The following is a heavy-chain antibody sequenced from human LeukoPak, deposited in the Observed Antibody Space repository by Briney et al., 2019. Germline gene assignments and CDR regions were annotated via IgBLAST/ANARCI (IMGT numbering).Heavy chain of an antibody. V-gene: IGHV3-30*18. J-gene: IGHJ4*02. CDR1: GFTFSSYG. CDR2: ISYDGSNK. CDR3: AKDGRSGSFLTGFES. D-gene: IGHD1-26*01. Sequence: GRSLRLSCAASGFTFSSYGMHWVRQAPGKGLEWVAVISYDGSNKYYADSVKGRFTISRDNSKNTLYLQMNTVRVEDTAVYYCAKDGRSGSFLTGFESWGQGTLVTVYS.